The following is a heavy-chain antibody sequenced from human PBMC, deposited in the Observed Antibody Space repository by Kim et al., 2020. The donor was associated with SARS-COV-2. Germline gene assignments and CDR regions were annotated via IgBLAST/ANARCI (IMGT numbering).Heavy chain of an antibody. J-gene: IGHJ3*02. CDR1: GFTFSNAW. D-gene: IGHD3-9*01. CDR2: IKSKTDGGTT. Sequence: GGSLRLSCAASGFTFSNAWMSWVRQAPGKGLEWVGRIKSKTDGGTTDYAAPVKGRFTISRDDSKNTLYLQMNSLKTEDTAVYYCTTALNYDILTGYYTMNDAFDIWGQGTMVTVSS. V-gene: IGHV3-15*01. CDR3: TTALNYDILTGYYTMNDAFDI.